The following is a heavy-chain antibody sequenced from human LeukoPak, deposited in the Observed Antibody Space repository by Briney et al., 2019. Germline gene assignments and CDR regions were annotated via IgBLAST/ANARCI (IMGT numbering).Heavy chain of an antibody. J-gene: IGHJ4*02. CDR2: IRVSGNK. Sequence: GRSLRLSCAPSGFTLTRYAMSWVRQGPGKGLECLSSIRVSGNKYHPDPGKGRFPTSKDTSKNHRNSKRKTLRAREPAVNYCAKAPVTTCSGAYCYAFDYWSQGTVVTVSS. CDR3: AKAPVTTCSGAYCYAFDY. V-gene: IGHV3-23*01. D-gene: IGHD2-15*01. CDR1: GFTLTRYA.